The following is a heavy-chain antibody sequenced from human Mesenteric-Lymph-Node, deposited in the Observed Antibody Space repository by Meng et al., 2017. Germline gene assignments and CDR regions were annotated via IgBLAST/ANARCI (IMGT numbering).Heavy chain of an antibody. Sequence: GESLKISCAASGFTFSNYLMHWVRQAPGEGLVWVARISSDGIATTYADSVKGRFTISRDNAKNTLYLQMNSLRAEDTAVYYCARDINPDYYDSSGLDYWGQGTLVTVSS. CDR3: ARDINPDYYDSSGLDY. CDR1: GFTFSNYL. CDR2: ISSDGIAT. D-gene: IGHD3-22*01. J-gene: IGHJ4*02. V-gene: IGHV3-74*01.